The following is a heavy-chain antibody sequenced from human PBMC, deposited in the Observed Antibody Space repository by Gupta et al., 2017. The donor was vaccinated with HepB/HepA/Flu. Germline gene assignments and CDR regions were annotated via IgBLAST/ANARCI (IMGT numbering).Heavy chain of an antibody. J-gene: IGHJ4*02. CDR1: GFTFSNYW. CDR2: INEDGSKI. Sequence: EVQLVESGGALVQPGGSLRLSCVASGFTFSNYWSIWVRQAPEKGLEWVANINEDGSKIFYLDSVKGRFTISRDNAQKSVFLQMDSLGAEDTAIYYCARGGVAPGTYWGQGAQVTVSS. D-gene: IGHD2-8*02. CDR3: ARGGVAPGTY. V-gene: IGHV3-7*01.